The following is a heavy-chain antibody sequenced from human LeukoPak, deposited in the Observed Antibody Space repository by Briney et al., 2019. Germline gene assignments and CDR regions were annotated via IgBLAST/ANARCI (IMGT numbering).Heavy chain of an antibody. CDR2: ISAYNGNT. D-gene: IGHD6-19*01. CDR1: GYTFTSYG. Sequence: ASVTVSCKASGYTFTSYGISWERQAPGQGLEWMGWISAYNGNTNYAQKLQGKVTMTTDTSTSTAYMELRSLRSDDTAVYYCARGPIAVAGPGDLDYWGQGTLVTVSS. J-gene: IGHJ4*02. CDR3: ARGPIAVAGPGDLDY. V-gene: IGHV1-18*01.